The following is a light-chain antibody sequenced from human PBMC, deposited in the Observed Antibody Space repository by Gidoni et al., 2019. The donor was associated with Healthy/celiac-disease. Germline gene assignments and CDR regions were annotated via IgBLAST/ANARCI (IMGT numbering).Light chain of an antibody. CDR3: QQRSNWTPIT. Sequence: EIVLTQSPATLSLSPGERSTLSCRASQSVSSYLTWYQQKHGQAPRLLIYDASNSATGIPARFSGSGSGTDFTLTISSLEPEDFAVYYCQQRSNWTPITFGQGTRLEIK. CDR2: DAS. J-gene: IGKJ5*01. CDR1: QSVSSY. V-gene: IGKV3-11*01.